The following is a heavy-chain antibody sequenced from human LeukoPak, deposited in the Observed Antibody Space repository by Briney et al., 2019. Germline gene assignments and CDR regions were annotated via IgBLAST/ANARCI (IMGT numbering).Heavy chain of an antibody. CDR1: GFTFSNTW. D-gene: IGHD6-19*01. CDR2: INWNGGST. V-gene: IGHV3-20*04. CDR3: ARVSDISVAAYFDY. J-gene: IGHJ4*02. Sequence: GGSLRLSCAASGFTFSNTWMRWVRPAPAKGLEWVSTINWNGGSTGYADSVKCRVTISRDNAKHSLYLQMNSLRAEDTALYYCARVSDISVAAYFDYWGQGTLVTVSS.